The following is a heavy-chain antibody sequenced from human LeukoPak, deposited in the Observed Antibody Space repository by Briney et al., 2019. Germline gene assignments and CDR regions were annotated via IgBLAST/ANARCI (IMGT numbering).Heavy chain of an antibody. Sequence: SETLSLTCAVSGGSISSGGYSWSWIRQPPGKGLEWIGYIYYSGSTYYNPSLKSRVTISVDTSKNQFSLKLSSVTAADTAVYYCARVADYDYVWGSYRFNYYMDVWGKGTTVTVSS. CDR2: IYYSGST. V-gene: IGHV4-30-4*07. CDR1: GGSISSGGYS. J-gene: IGHJ6*03. D-gene: IGHD3-16*02. CDR3: ARVADYDYVWGSYRFNYYMDV.